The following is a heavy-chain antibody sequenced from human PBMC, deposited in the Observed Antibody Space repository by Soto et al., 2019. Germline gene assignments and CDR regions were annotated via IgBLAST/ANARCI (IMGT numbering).Heavy chain of an antibody. Sequence: GGSLRLSCADSGFTVGSNYMSWVRQAPGKGLEWVSVIYSEGTPYYADSVKGRFTISRENSNNTLYLHMNNLRAEDTAVYYSARSTYYDILTGSYYYYAMDVWGQGATVTVSS. J-gene: IGHJ6*02. CDR1: GFTVGSNY. CDR3: ARSTYYDILTGSYYYYAMDV. D-gene: IGHD3-9*01. CDR2: IYSEGTP. V-gene: IGHV3-53*01.